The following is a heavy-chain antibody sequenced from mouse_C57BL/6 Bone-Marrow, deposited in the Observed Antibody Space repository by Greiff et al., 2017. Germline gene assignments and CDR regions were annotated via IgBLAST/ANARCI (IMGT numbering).Heavy chain of an antibody. Sequence: EVQLVESGGGLVQPKGSLKLSCAASGFSFNTYAMNWVRQAPGKGLEWVARIRSKSNNYATYYADSVKDRFTISRDDSESMLYLQMNNLKTEDTAMYCCVRQGGRGFAYWGQGTLVTVSA. V-gene: IGHV10-1*01. CDR3: VRQGGRGFAY. CDR1: GFSFNTYA. CDR2: IRSKSNNYAT. J-gene: IGHJ3*01.